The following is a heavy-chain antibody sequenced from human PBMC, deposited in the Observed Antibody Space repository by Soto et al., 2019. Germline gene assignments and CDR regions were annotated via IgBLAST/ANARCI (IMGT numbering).Heavy chain of an antibody. J-gene: IGHJ4*02. CDR3: VRTSLVVAVATREDF. CDR1: GFTFSNYW. CDR2: IDSDGSRI. Sequence: EVQLVESGGGLVQPGESLRLSCAASGFTFSNYWMHWVRQAPGKGLVWVSRIDSDGSRITYADFVKGRFTISRDNAKNTVYLHMHSLTAADTAVYYCVRTSLVVAVATREDFWGQGTLVTVSS. D-gene: IGHD2-15*01. V-gene: IGHV3-74*01.